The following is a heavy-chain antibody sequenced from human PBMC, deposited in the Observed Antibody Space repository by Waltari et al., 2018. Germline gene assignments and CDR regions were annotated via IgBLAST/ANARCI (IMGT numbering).Heavy chain of an antibody. D-gene: IGHD3-10*01. CDR2: IYYSGST. CDR1: GGSISSGGYY. Sequence: QVQLQESGPGLVKPSQTLSLTCTVSGGSISSGGYYWSWIRQHPGKGLEWIGYIYYSGSTYYNPSLKSRVTISVDTSKNQFSLKLSSVTAADTAVYYCARGPMVRGVRGAFDIWGQGTMVTVSS. J-gene: IGHJ3*02. V-gene: IGHV4-31*03. CDR3: ARGPMVRGVRGAFDI.